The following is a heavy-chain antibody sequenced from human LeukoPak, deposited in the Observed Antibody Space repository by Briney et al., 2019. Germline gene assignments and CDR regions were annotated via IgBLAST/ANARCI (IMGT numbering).Heavy chain of an antibody. CDR2: IYYSGST. Sequence: PSETLSLTCTVSGGSISSYYWSWIRQPPGKGLEWIGYIYYSGSTNYNPSLKSRVTISGDTSKNQFSLRLSSVTAADTAVYFCAGSGSGSYSSPSYFDLWGRGTLITVSS. D-gene: IGHD3-10*01. CDR1: GGSISSYY. V-gene: IGHV4-59*01. J-gene: IGHJ2*01. CDR3: AGSGSGSYSSPSYFDL.